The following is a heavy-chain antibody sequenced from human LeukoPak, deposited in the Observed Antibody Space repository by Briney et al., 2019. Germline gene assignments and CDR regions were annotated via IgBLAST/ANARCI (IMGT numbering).Heavy chain of an antibody. CDR2: INPNSGGT. Sequence: ASVKVSCKASGYTFTGYYMHWVRQAPGQGLEWMGWINPNSGGTNYAQKFQGRVTMTRDTSISTAYMELSRLRSDDTAVYYCAGDRACSGGSCYFPRRGFAPWGQETLSPSSQ. CDR3: AGDRACSGGSCYFPRRGFAP. V-gene: IGHV1-2*02. CDR1: GYTFTGYY. D-gene: IGHD2-15*01. J-gene: IGHJ5*02.